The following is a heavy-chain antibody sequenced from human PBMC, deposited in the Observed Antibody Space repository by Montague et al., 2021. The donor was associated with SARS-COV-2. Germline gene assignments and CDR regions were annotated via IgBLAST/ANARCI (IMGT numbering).Heavy chain of an antibody. V-gene: IGHV4-61*08. CDR1: GGSVTSGDYD. D-gene: IGHD2-2*01. Sequence: SETLSPTCTVSGGSVTSGDYDWTWIRQPPGKGLEWIGYIYNTGRTIYXSSLKSRVTISMDTSKNQFSLKVESVSAADTAVYYCATEMPAYDVFDIWGQGTMVTVSS. CDR3: ATEMPAYDVFDI. J-gene: IGHJ3*02. CDR2: IYNTGRT.